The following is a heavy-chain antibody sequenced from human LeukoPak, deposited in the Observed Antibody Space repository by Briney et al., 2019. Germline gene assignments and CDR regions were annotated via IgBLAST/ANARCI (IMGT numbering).Heavy chain of an antibody. Sequence: PGGSLRLSCGASGFTFSIYWMAWVRQAPGKGLEWVANIREDGSERYYVDSVKGRFTISRDNAKNSLYLQVNSLRAEDTAVYYCAREGEDIVVVPAALYFDYWGQGTLVTVSS. J-gene: IGHJ4*02. D-gene: IGHD2-2*01. CDR3: AREGEDIVVVPAALYFDY. CDR2: IREDGSER. CDR1: GFTFSIYW. V-gene: IGHV3-7*03.